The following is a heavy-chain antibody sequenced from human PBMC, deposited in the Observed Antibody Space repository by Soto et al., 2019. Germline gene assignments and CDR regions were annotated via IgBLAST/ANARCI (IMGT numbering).Heavy chain of an antibody. CDR1: GFTFSSYG. V-gene: IGHV3-30*18. J-gene: IGHJ6*02. Sequence: QVQLVESGGGVVQPGRSLRLSCAASGFTFSSYGMHWVRQAPGKGLEWVAVISYDGSNKYYADSVKGRLTISRDNSKNTLYLQMNSLRAEDKAVYNCAKDITVAGSRWCYYYYYGLDVWGQGTTVTVSS. D-gene: IGHD6-19*01. CDR3: AKDITVAGSRWCYYYYYGLDV. CDR2: ISYDGSNK.